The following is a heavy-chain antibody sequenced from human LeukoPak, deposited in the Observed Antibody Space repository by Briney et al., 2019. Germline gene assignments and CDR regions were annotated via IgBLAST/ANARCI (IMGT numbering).Heavy chain of an antibody. CDR2: ISPIFGPP. CDR1: GGTFSIYA. CDR3: AREVQPHCSTTSCSENY. J-gene: IGHJ4*02. Sequence: ASVKVSCKASGGTFSIYAMNWVRQAPGQGLEWMGRISPIFGPPTYAQEFQGRITIITDQSTNMAYMELSSLRSEDTAVYYCAREVQPHCSTTSCSENYWGQGTLVTVSS. V-gene: IGHV1-69*05. D-gene: IGHD2-2*01.